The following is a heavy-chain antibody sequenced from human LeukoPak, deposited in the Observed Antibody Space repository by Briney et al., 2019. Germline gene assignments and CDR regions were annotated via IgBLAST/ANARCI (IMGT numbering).Heavy chain of an antibody. CDR1: GGTFSSYA. CDR3: ARAGYSSSWAHNYYFDY. D-gene: IGHD6-13*01. J-gene: IGHJ4*02. CDR2: IIPIFGTA. Sequence: ASVKVSCKASGGTFSSYAISWVRQAPGQGLEWMGGIIPIFGTANYAQKFQGRVTITADESTSTAYMELSSLRSEDTAVYYCARAGYSSSWAHNYYFDYWGQGTLVTVSS. V-gene: IGHV1-69*13.